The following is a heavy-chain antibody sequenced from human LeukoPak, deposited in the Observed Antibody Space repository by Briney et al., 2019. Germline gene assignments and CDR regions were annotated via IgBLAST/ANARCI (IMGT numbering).Heavy chain of an antibody. J-gene: IGHJ5*02. D-gene: IGHD2-2*01. Sequence: ASVKVSCKASGYTFTSYGISWVRQAPGQGLEWMGWISAYNGNTNYAQKLQGRVTMTTDTSASTVYMELSSLRSEDTAVYYCARGAVPAASKGPDWFDPWGQGTLVTVSS. V-gene: IGHV1-18*01. CDR2: ISAYNGNT. CDR3: ARGAVPAASKGPDWFDP. CDR1: GYTFTSYG.